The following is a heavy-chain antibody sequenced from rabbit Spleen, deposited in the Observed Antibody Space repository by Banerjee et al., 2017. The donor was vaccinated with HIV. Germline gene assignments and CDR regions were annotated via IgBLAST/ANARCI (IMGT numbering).Heavy chain of an antibody. D-gene: IGHD1-1*01. V-gene: IGHV1S40*01. CDR3: ARDLVAVIGWNFGL. CDR1: GFSFSSNYY. Sequence: QSLEESGGDLVKPEGSLTLTCTASGFSFSSNYYMCWVRQAPGKGLEWIACIYGGSIDDTYYASWAKGRFTISKTSSTTVTLQMTSLTAADTATYFCARDLVAVIGWNFGLWGPGTLVTVS. CDR2: IYGGSIDDT. J-gene: IGHJ6*01.